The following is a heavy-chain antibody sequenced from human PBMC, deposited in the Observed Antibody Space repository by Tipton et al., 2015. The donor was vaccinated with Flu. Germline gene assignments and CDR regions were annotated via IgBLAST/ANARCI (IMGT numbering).Heavy chain of an antibody. CDR2: IFYTGDT. CDR3: ARGPEQWLVNPHYFDY. V-gene: IGHV4-59*08. D-gene: IGHD6-19*01. Sequence: TLSLTCTVSGGSFSNYYWYWIRQPPGKGLEWIGYIFYTGDTSYNPSLKSRVTISTETSKNQFSLKLTPVTAADTAVYYCARGPEQWLVNPHYFDYWGQGTLVTVSS. CDR1: GGSFSNYY. J-gene: IGHJ4*02.